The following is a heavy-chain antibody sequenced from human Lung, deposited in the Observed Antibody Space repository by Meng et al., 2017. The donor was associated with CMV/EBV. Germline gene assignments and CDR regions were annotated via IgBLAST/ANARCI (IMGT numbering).Heavy chain of an antibody. Sequence: SXXASGFTFGDYAMSWVRQAPGKGLEWVGFIRSKAYGGTTEYAASVKGRFTISRDDSKSIAYLQMNSLKTEDTAVYYCTREPYYYDSSGYYYGFDPWGQGTXVTVSS. CDR2: IRSKAYGGTT. D-gene: IGHD3-22*01. V-gene: IGHV3-49*04. CDR1: GFTFGDYA. J-gene: IGHJ5*02. CDR3: TREPYYYDSSGYYYGFDP.